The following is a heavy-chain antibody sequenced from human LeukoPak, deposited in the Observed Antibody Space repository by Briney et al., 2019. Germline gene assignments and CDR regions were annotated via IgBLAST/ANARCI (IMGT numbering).Heavy chain of an antibody. V-gene: IGHV3-11*05. D-gene: IGHD3-10*01. Sequence: PGGSLRLSCAASGFTFSDYYMSWIRQAPGKGLEWVSYISSSSSYTNYADSVKGRLTISRDNAKNSLYLQMNSLRAEDTAVYYCARVPRITMVRGVIMAYYFDYWGQGTLVTVSS. CDR1: GFTFSDYY. CDR2: ISSSSSYT. CDR3: ARVPRITMVRGVIMAYYFDY. J-gene: IGHJ4*02.